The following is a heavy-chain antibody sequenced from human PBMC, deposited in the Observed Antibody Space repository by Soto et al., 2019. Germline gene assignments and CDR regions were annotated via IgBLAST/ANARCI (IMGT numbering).Heavy chain of an antibody. CDR1: GYTFTSYG. Sequence: ASVKVSCKASGYTFTSYGISWVGQAPGQGLEWMGWISAYNGNTNYAQKLQGRVTMTTDTSTSTAYMELRSLRSDDTAVYYCASGVVVAATRYYYGMDVWGQGTTVTVS. CDR2: ISAYNGNT. V-gene: IGHV1-18*01. CDR3: ASGVVVAATRYYYGMDV. J-gene: IGHJ6*02. D-gene: IGHD2-15*01.